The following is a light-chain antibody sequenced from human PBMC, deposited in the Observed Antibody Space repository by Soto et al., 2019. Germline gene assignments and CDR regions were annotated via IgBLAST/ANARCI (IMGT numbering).Light chain of an antibody. Sequence: EIFLTQSPSTLFLSPGEKATLSFRASQSVSNYLAWYQHKPGQAPRLLIYDASKRATGIPARFSGSGSGTDFTLTISSLDPEDFAVYYCLQRSNWPRTFGQGTKVDIK. CDR1: QSVSNY. CDR2: DAS. CDR3: LQRSNWPRT. V-gene: IGKV3-11*01. J-gene: IGKJ1*01.